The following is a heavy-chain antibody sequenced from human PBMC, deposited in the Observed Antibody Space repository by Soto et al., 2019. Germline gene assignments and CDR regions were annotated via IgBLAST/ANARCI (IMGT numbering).Heavy chain of an antibody. CDR3: VKDDGGYPSTAPH. CDR2: ISRSGDRT. D-gene: IGHD3-22*01. CDR1: GITISNYP. V-gene: IGHV3-23*01. Sequence: EVQLLESGGCLVQPGGSLRLSCAASGITISNYPMSWVRQAPGKGLDWVSGISRSGDRTYYADAAKGRFTISKDISRNSLSLQQDSLVVEDTAVYFCVKDDGGYPSTAPHWGQGTLFTVSS. J-gene: IGHJ4*02.